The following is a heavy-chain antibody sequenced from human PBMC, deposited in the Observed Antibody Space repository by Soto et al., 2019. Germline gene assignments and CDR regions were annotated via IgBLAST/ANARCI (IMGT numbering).Heavy chain of an antibody. CDR2: IKQDGSEK. D-gene: IGHD1-1*01. J-gene: IGHJ5*02. CDR3: AREQERVGCPPSGFHP. Sequence: EVQLVESGGGLVQPGGSLRLSCVGSGFTFGKYWMDWLRQTPGKGLEWVANIKQDGSEKFYVDSVRGRFTISRDNAKNLVYLEMNRLRAEDSGAYYCAREQERVGCPPSGFHPWGQGVQVTVSS. CDR1: GFTFGKYW. V-gene: IGHV3-7*03.